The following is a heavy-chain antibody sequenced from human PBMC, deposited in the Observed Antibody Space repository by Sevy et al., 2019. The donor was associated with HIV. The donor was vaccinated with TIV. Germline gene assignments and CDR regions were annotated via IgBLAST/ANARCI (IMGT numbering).Heavy chain of an antibody. D-gene: IGHD2-2*01. J-gene: IGHJ4*02. V-gene: IGHV4-39*01. Sequence: SETLSLTCSVSGGSVRSSPYYWGWIRQSPGKGLEWIGSTYYSGSTYYNPSLKSRVMISVDTSRSQFSLKLNSVTAAEPAVYYCAASLPLNVVCSSTSCYGAFDYWGQGTAVTVSS. CDR3: AASLPLNVVCSSTSCYGAFDY. CDR1: GGSVRSSPYY. CDR2: TYYSGST.